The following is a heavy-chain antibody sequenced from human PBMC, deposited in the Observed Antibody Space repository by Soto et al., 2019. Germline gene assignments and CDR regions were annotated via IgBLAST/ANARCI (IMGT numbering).Heavy chain of an antibody. Sequence: PVGSLRLSCAASGFTFIAYWMHWVRQAPGKGLVWVSRINSDGSSTSYADSVKGRFTISRDNAKNTLYLQMNSLRADDTAVYYCARDRVPTAHDFYYGMDVWGQGTTVTVSS. CDR1: GFTFIAYW. D-gene: IGHD5-12*01. CDR3: ARDRVPTAHDFYYGMDV. CDR2: INSDGSST. V-gene: IGHV3-74*01. J-gene: IGHJ6*02.